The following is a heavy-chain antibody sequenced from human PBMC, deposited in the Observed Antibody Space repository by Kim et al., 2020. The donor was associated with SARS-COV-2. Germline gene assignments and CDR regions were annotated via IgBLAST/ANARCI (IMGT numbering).Heavy chain of an antibody. CDR3: ARSRGLRRYNDQHRKGGNMDV. CDR1: GGSFSGYY. Sequence: SETLSLTCAVYGGSFSGYYWSWIRQPPGKGLEWIGEINHSGSTNYNPSLKSRVTISVDTSKNQFSLKLSSVTAADTAVYYCARSRGLRRYNDQHRKGGNMDVWGKGTTVTVSS. D-gene: IGHD1-20*01. V-gene: IGHV4-34*01. CDR2: INHSGST. J-gene: IGHJ6*03.